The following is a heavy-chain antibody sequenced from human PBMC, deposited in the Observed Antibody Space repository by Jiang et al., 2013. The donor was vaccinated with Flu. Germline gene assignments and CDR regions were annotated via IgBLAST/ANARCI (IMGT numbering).Heavy chain of an antibody. D-gene: IGHD3-22*01. CDR2: SSLSLVQ. V-gene: IGHV1-69*01. J-gene: IGHJ4*02. Sequence: SGAEVKKPGSSVKVSCKASGGTSAAMLSAGCDRPLDKGLSGWEGSSLSLVQQTTHRSSRAESRLPSDESTSTAYMELSSLRSEDTAVYYCARGGYYYDSSGPNYFDYWGQGTLVTVSS. CDR3: ARGGYYYDSSGPNYFDY. CDR1: GGTSAAML.